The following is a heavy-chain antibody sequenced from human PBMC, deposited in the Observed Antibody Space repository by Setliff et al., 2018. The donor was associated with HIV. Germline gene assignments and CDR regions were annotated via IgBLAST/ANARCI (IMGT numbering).Heavy chain of an antibody. CDR1: GYSFTSYW. V-gene: IGHV5-51*01. CDR2: LYPGDSDT. Sequence: RGESLKISCQGSGYSFTSYWIAWVRQMPGKGLEWMGILYPGDSDTRYSPSFQSQVTVSADKSIGTAYLQWNSLKASDTALYFCARAPNSPYYSNVWYADHWGQGTLVTVSS. D-gene: IGHD3-22*01. CDR3: ARAPNSPYYSNVWYADH. J-gene: IGHJ5*02.